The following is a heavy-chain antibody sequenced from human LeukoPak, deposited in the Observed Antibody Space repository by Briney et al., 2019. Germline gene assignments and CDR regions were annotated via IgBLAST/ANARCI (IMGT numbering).Heavy chain of an antibody. V-gene: IGHV1-46*01. CDR1: GYTFTNYY. Sequence: ASVKVSCKASGYTFTNYYIHWVRQAPGQGLEWMGLINPRDGSTTYAQRFQGRVTMTRETSTSTVYMDLSNLRSDDTAVYYCARDPEPRTMVRGVQPLDYWGQGTLATVSS. D-gene: IGHD3-10*01. CDR3: ARDPEPRTMVRGVQPLDY. J-gene: IGHJ4*02. CDR2: INPRDGST.